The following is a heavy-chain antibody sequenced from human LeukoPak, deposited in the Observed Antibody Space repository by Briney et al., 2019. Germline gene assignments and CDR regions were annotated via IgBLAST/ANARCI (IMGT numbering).Heavy chain of an antibody. Sequence: GGSLRLSCAASGFIFSDYYMTWIRQAPGKGLEWVSYVTSSGGHMYYADSAKGRFTVSRDNAKNSLDLQMNSLRAEDTAVYYCARVARYGDYIGGSDYWGQGALVTVSS. CDR2: VTSSGGHM. CDR3: ARVARYGDYIGGSDY. CDR1: GFIFSDYY. D-gene: IGHD4-17*01. J-gene: IGHJ4*02. V-gene: IGHV3-11*04.